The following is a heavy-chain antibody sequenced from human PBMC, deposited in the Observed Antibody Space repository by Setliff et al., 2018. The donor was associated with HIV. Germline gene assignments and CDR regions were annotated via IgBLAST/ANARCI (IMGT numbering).Heavy chain of an antibody. V-gene: IGHV1-69-2*01. Sequence: ASVKVSCKASGYTFMAYYMHWVKQAPGKGLEWVGRVDPADSETKYAGKFQRRVTITTDTSTDTAYIELSALISEDMAIYYCATSGGPYSSGLDYWGQGTQVTVSS. J-gene: IGHJ4*02. D-gene: IGHD3-22*01. CDR1: GYTFMAYY. CDR2: VDPADSET. CDR3: ATSGGPYSSGLDY.